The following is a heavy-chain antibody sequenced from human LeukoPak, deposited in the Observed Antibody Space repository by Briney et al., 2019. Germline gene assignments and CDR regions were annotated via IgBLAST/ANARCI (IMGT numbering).Heavy chain of an antibody. D-gene: IGHD4-11*01. J-gene: IGHJ4*02. Sequence: AGGSLRLSCAATGFTFNHYGMHWVRQAPGKGLEWVAVIWSDGTNTYYSDSVKGRFTISRVDSEKTAYLQMKSLRPDDSGVYYCARDAQRGFDYSNSLQYWGQGTPVTVST. CDR3: ARDAQRGFDYSNSLQY. CDR2: IWSDGTNT. V-gene: IGHV3-33*01. CDR1: GFTFNHYG.